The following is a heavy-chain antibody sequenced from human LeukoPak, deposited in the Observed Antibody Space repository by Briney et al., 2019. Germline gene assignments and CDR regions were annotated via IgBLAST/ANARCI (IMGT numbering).Heavy chain of an antibody. CDR2: ISGSGGST. V-gene: IGHV3-23*01. CDR3: AKDTQYSGYDSRTNFDY. Sequence: GGSLRLSCAASGFTFSSYAMSWVRQAPGKGLEGVSAISGSGGSTYYADSVKGRFTISRDNSKNTLYMQMNSLRAEDTAVYYCAKDTQYSGYDSRTNFDYWGQGTLVTVSS. D-gene: IGHD5-12*01. CDR1: GFTFSSYA. J-gene: IGHJ4*02.